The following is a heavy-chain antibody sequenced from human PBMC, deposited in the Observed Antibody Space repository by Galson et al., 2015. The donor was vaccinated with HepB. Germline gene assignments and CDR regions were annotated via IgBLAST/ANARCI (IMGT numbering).Heavy chain of an antibody. CDR2: INSDGSST. Sequence: SLRLSCAASGFTFSTYWLHWVRQAPGKGLVWVSRINSDGSSTSYADSVKGRFTISRDNAKNTLYLQMNSLRAEDTAVYYCASGMAQLADYWGQGTLVTVSS. J-gene: IGHJ4*02. V-gene: IGHV3-74*01. CDR1: GFTFSTYW. CDR3: ASGMAQLADY. D-gene: IGHD6-13*01.